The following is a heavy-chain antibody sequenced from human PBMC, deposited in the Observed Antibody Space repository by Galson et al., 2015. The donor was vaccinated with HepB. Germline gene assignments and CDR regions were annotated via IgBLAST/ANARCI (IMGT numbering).Heavy chain of an antibody. J-gene: IGHJ6*03. V-gene: IGHV5-51*01. Sequence: QSGAEVKKPGESLKISCKGSGYSFTSYWIGWVRQMPGKGLEWMGIIYPGDSDTRYSPSFQGQVTISADKSISTAYLQWSSLKASDPAMYYCARQGRSTSLYYYYYYMDVWGKGTTVTVSS. D-gene: IGHD2-2*01. CDR3: ARQGRSTSLYYYYYYMDV. CDR2: IYPGDSDT. CDR1: GYSFTSYW.